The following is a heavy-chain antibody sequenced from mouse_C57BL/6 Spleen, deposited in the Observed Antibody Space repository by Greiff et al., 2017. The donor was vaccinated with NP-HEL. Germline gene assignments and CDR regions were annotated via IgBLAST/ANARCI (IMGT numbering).Heavy chain of an antibody. CDR2: INPNNGGT. V-gene: IGHV1-18*01. J-gene: IGHJ1*03. CDR1: GYTFTDYN. Sequence: VQLQQSGPELVKPGASVKIPCKASGYTFTDYNMDWVKQSHGKSLEWIGDINPNNGGTIYNQKFKGKATLTVDKSSSTAYMELRSLTSEDTAVYYCARTDTSRWYFDVWGTGTTVTVSS. CDR3: ARTDTSRWYFDV.